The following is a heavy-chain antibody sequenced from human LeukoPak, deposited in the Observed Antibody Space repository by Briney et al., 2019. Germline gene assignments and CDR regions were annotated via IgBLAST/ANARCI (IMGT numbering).Heavy chain of an antibody. CDR2: IYYSGST. J-gene: IGHJ5*02. CDR3: ARVFVYCSGGSCYWGWFDP. D-gene: IGHD2-15*01. CDR1: GGSIRSYY. Sequence: PSETLSLTCTVSGGSIRSYYWSWIRQTPGKGLEWIGYIYYSGSTNYNPSLKSRLTISVDTSKNQFSLKLSSVTAADTAMYYCARVFVYCSGGSCYWGWFDPWGQGTLVTVSS. V-gene: IGHV4-59*01.